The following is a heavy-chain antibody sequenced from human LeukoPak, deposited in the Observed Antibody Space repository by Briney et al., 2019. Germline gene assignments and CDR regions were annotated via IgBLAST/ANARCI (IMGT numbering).Heavy chain of an antibody. CDR3: ARDSGYSSGWYYFDY. J-gene: IGHJ4*02. V-gene: IGHV4-59*01. CDR1: GGSISSYY. CDR2: IYYSGST. Sequence: SETLSLTCTVSGGSISSYYWSWIRQPPGKGLEWIGYIYYSGSTNYNPSLKSRVTISVGTSKNQFSLKLSSVTAADTAVYYCARDSGYSSGWYYFDYWGQGTLVTVSS. D-gene: IGHD6-19*01.